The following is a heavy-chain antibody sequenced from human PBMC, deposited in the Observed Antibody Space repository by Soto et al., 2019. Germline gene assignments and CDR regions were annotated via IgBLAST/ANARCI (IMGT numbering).Heavy chain of an antibody. CDR2: IRSKANSYAT. J-gene: IGHJ4*02. D-gene: IGHD1-26*01. Sequence: EVQLVESGGGLVQPGGSLKLSCAASGFTFSGSAMHWVRQASGKGLEWVGRIRSKANSYATAYAASVKGRFTISRDDSKNTAYLQMNSLKTENTAVYYCTRPGLGSGAGYYFDYWGQGTLVTVSS. CDR3: TRPGLGSGAGYYFDY. CDR1: GFTFSGSA. V-gene: IGHV3-73*01.